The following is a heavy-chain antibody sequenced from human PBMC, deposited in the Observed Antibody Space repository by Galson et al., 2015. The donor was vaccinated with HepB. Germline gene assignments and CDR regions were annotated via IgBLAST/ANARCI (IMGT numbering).Heavy chain of an antibody. J-gene: IGHJ4*02. CDR1: GGTFSSYT. CDR2: IIPILGIA. CDR3: ARGRSRTVVTPEVDY. V-gene: IGHV1-69*02. D-gene: IGHD4-23*01. Sequence: SVKVSCKASGGTFSSYTISWVRQAPGQGLEWMGRIIPILGIANYAQKFQGRVTITADKSTSTAHMELSSLRSEDTAVYYCARGRSRTVVTPEVDYWGQGTLVTVSS.